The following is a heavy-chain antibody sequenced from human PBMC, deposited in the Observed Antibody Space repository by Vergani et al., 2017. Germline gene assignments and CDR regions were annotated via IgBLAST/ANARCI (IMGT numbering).Heavy chain of an antibody. CDR1: GYTFTGYY. D-gene: IGHD1-26*01. CDR3: ARSSPTTRMYSGSYSSTFDY. J-gene: IGHJ4*02. V-gene: IGHV1-2*04. Sequence: QVQLVQSGAEVKKPGASVKVSCKASGYTFTGYYMHWVRQAPGQGLEWMGWINPNSGGTNYAQKFQGWVTMTRDTSISTAYMELSRLRSDDTAVYYCARSSPTTRMYSGSYSSTFDYWGQGTLVTVSS. CDR2: INPNSGGT.